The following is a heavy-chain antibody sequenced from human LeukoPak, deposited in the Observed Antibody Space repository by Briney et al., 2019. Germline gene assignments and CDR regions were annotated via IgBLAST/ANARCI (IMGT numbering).Heavy chain of an antibody. J-gene: IGHJ4*02. Sequence: SQTLSFTCTVSGGSISSGDYYWRWLRQPPGKGLEWIAYIYYSGSTYYNPSLKSRVTISVDTSKNQFSLKLSSVTAADTAVYYCARGGSYDFWSGYYPGYYFDYWGQGTLVTVSS. V-gene: IGHV4-30-4*01. CDR1: GGSISSGDYY. CDR3: ARGGSYDFWSGYYPGYYFDY. CDR2: IYYSGST. D-gene: IGHD3-3*01.